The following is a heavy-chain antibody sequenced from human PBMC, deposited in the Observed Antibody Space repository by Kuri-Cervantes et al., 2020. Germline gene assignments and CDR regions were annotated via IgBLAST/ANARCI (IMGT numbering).Heavy chain of an antibody. Sequence: LSLTCAASGFAFSVYTMNWVRRTPGKGLEWVSYISSSGSTIYYADSVKGRFTLSRDNAKNSLYLQMNSLRAEDTAVYYCASGQPAAFDIWGQGTMVTVSS. CDR2: ISSSGSTI. CDR1: GFAFSVYT. V-gene: IGHV3-11*01. D-gene: IGHD5-18*01. J-gene: IGHJ3*02. CDR3: ASGQPAAFDI.